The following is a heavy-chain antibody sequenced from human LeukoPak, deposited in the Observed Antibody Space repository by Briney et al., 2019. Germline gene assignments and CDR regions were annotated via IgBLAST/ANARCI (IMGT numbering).Heavy chain of an antibody. J-gene: IGHJ3*02. D-gene: IGHD3-22*01. CDR1: GYSFTSYW. V-gene: IGHV5-51*01. CDR3: ARLRRDSSGYYYGGAFDI. CDR2: IYPGDSDT. Sequence: GESLKISCKGSGYSFTSYWIGWVRQMPGKGLEWTGIIYPGDSDTRYSPSFQGQVTISADKSIGTAYLQWSSLKASDTAMYYCARLRRDSSGYYYGGAFDIWGQGTMVTVSS.